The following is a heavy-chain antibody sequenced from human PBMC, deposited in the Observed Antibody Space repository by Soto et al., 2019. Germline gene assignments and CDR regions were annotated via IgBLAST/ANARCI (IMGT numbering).Heavy chain of an antibody. V-gene: IGHV1-3*01. J-gene: IGHJ4*02. CDR3: ARDRGDYPYGDPYYFDY. D-gene: IGHD4-17*01. Sequence: GASVKVSCKASGYTFTSYAMHWVRQAPGQRLEWMGWINAGNGNTKYSQKFQGRVTITRDTSASTAYMELSSLRSEDTAVYYCARDRGDYPYGDPYYFDYWGQGTLVTVSS. CDR1: GYTFTSYA. CDR2: INAGNGNT.